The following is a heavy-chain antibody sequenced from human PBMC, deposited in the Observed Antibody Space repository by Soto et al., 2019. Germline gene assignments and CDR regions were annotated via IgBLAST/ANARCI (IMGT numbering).Heavy chain of an antibody. CDR3: ARAGTVRGRPFDP. Sequence: QVQLQESGPGLVKPSETLSLTCTVSGGSVSSGSYYWSWIRQPPGKGLEWIGYIYYSGSTNYNPSLQSRVTISVDTSKNQFSLKLSSVTAADTDVYYCARAGTVRGRPFDPWGQGTLVTVSS. CDR2: IYYSGST. CDR1: GGSVSSGSYY. D-gene: IGHD3-10*01. J-gene: IGHJ5*02. V-gene: IGHV4-61*01.